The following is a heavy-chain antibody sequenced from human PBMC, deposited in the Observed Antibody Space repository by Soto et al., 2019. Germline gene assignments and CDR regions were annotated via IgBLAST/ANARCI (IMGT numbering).Heavy chain of an antibody. D-gene: IGHD3-10*01. CDR3: ARDGSGNYCYSDY. CDR1: GGSITGAYYY. J-gene: IGHJ4*02. CDR2: IHYSGRT. V-gene: IGHV4-39*02. Sequence: PSETLSLTCTVSGGSITGAYYYWGWIRQSPGKGLEYIGSIHYSGRTYYNPSLQGRVTVSVDTSKNQFSLRLVSVTAADTAVYYCARDGSGNYCYSDYWGQGTLVTVSS.